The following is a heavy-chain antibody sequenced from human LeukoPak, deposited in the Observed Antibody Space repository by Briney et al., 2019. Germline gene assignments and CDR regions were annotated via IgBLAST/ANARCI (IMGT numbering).Heavy chain of an antibody. D-gene: IGHD5-18*01. J-gene: IGHJ4*02. CDR2: ISWNSGSI. Sequence: GGSLRLSCAASGFTFDDYAMHWVRQAPGKGLEWVSGISWNSGSIGYADSVKGRFTISRDNAKNSLYLQMNSLRAEDTAVYYCAKDPGSDSYGYWGQGTLVTVSS. CDR1: GFTFDDYA. CDR3: AKDPGSDSYGY. V-gene: IGHV3-9*01.